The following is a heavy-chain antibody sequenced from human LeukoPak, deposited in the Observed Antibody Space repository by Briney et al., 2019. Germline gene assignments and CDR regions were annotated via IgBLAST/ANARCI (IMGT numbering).Heavy chain of an antibody. CDR3: ARDHDSTY. CDR1: GFTFSSYG. D-gene: IGHD3-22*01. J-gene: IGHJ4*02. CDR2: ILYDGSNK. Sequence: GRSLRLSCAASGFTFSSYGMHWVRQAPGKGLEWVAVILYDGSNKYYADSVKGRFTISRDNSKNTLYLVMNSLRAEDTAVYYCARDHDSTYWGQGTLVTVSS. V-gene: IGHV3-30*03.